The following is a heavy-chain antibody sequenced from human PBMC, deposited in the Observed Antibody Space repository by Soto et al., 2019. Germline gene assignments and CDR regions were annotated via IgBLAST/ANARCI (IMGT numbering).Heavy chain of an antibody. CDR2: ISPNSGNI. J-gene: IGHJ6*02. CDR1: GYTFTRNG. Sequence: QVHLVQSGAEVKKPGASVNVSCKTSGYTFTRNGISWVRQAPGQGLEWMGWISPNSGNIKYAQKLQGRVIMTTDTSTSTAYMELRSLRSDDTAVYYCVKDRDCNSWPSRDVWGPGTTVTVSS. D-gene: IGHD2-15*01. V-gene: IGHV1-18*01. CDR3: VKDRDCNSWPSRDV.